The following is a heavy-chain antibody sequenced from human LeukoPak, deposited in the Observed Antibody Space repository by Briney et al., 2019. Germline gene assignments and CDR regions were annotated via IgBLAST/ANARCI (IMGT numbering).Heavy chain of an antibody. CDR3: ARGRGSNWYDNWFDP. J-gene: IGHJ5*02. CDR2: INPNSGVT. Sequence: ASVKVSCKASGYSFNDQYIHWVRQAPGQGLEWMGRINPNSGVTNYVQKFQGRVTMTRDTSISTAYMELSRLRSDDTAIYYCARGRGSNWYDNWFDPWGQGTLVTVSS. V-gene: IGHV1-2*02. CDR1: GYSFNDQY. D-gene: IGHD6-13*01.